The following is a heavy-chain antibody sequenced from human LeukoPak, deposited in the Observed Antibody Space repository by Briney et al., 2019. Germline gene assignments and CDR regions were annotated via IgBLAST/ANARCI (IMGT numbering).Heavy chain of an antibody. CDR3: ARRPRSVGPAIPDY. V-gene: IGHV1-8*01. Sequence: GASVKVSCKASGYTFTSYDINWVRQATGQGLEWMGWMNPNSGNTGYAQKFQGRVTMTRNTSISTAYMELSSLRSDDTAVYYCARRPRSVGPAIPDYWGQGTLVTVSS. J-gene: IGHJ4*02. D-gene: IGHD2-15*01. CDR1: GYTFTSYD. CDR2: MNPNSGNT.